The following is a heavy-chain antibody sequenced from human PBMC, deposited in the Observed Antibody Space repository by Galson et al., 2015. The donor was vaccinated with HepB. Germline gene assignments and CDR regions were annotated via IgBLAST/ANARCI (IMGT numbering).Heavy chain of an antibody. V-gene: IGHV4-61*02. CDR2: IYPSGGT. Sequence: TLSLTCTVSGGSISSGSYYWSWIRQPAGKGLEWIGRIYPSGGTNYNPSLKSRVTMSVDTSKSQFSLKLSSVTAADTAVYYCAGDVVVVVRGLYYYMDVWGKGTTVTVSS. J-gene: IGHJ6*03. CDR3: AGDVVVVVRGLYYYMDV. D-gene: IGHD2-15*01. CDR1: GGSISSGSYY.